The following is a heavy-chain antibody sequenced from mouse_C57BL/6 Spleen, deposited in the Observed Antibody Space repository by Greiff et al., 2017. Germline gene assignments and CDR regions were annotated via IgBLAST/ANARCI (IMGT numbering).Heavy chain of an antibody. Sequence: EVKLMESGPGMVKPSQSLSLTCTVTGYSITSGYDWHWIRHFPGNKLEWMGYISYSGSTNYNPSLKSRISITHDTSKNHFFLKLNSVTTEDTATYYCAREEDSSGYGAMDYWGQGTSVTVSS. CDR2: ISYSGST. V-gene: IGHV3-1*01. CDR1: GYSITSGYD. CDR3: AREEDSSGYGAMDY. D-gene: IGHD3-2*02. J-gene: IGHJ4*01.